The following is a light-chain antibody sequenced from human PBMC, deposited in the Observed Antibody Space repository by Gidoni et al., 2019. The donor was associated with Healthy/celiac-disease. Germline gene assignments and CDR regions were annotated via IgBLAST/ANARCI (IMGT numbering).Light chain of an antibody. CDR1: QSISSW. V-gene: IGKV1-5*01. CDR3: QQYNSYGTWT. J-gene: IGKJ2*02. Sequence: IQMTQSPSTLSASVGDRVTITCRASQSISSWLAWYQQKPGKAPKLLIYDASSLESGVPSRFSGSGSGTEFTLTISSLQPDDFATYYCQQYNSYGTWTFGQGTKLEIK. CDR2: DAS.